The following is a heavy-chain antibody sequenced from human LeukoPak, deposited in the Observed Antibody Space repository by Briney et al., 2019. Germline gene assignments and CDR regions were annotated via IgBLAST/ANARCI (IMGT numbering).Heavy chain of an antibody. CDR2: INPNSGGT. D-gene: IGHD3-22*01. CDR3: YYYDSSGYYLDDY. CDR1: GYTFTGYY. V-gene: IGHV1-2*06. J-gene: IGHJ4*02. Sequence: GASVKVSCKASGYTFTGYYMHWVRQAPGQGLEWMGRINPNSGGTNYAQKFQGRVTMTRDTSNSTAYMELSRLRSDDTAVYYCYYYDSSGYYLDDYWGQGTLVTVSS.